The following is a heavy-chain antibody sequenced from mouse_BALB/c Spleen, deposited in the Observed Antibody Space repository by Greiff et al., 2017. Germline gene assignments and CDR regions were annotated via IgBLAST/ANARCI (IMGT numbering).Heavy chain of an antibody. CDR1: GFSLTGYG. CDR3: ARDFYDGYYEGFAY. J-gene: IGHJ3*01. D-gene: IGHD2-3*01. Sequence: VKFVESGPGLVAPSQSLSITCTASGFSLTGYGVNWVRQPPGKGLEWLGMIWGDGSTDYNSALKSRLSISKDNSKSQVYLKMNSLQTDDTARYYCARDFYDGYYEGFAYWGQGTLVTVSA. CDR2: IWGDGST. V-gene: IGHV2-6-7*01.